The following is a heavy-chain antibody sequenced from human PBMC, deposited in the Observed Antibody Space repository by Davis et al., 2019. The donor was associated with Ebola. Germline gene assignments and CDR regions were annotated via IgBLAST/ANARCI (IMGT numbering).Heavy chain of an antibody. Sequence: GESLKISCAASGFVFRNYVMSWVRQAPGKGLEWVSTLGTSADTYYADSVKGRFTISRDNAKNSLFLQMNSLRDEDTAVYYCARDITVGAFSLDYWGQGTLVTVSS. CDR1: GFVFRNYV. CDR3: ARDITVGAFSLDY. CDR2: LGTSADT. D-gene: IGHD1-26*01. V-gene: IGHV3-69-1*02. J-gene: IGHJ4*02.